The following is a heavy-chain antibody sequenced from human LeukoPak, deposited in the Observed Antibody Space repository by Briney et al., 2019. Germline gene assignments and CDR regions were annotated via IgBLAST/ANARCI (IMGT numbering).Heavy chain of an antibody. CDR3: AKGVRDDSGSYNSPYIDY. V-gene: IGHV3-30*18. Sequence: GGSLRLSCAASGFSFSSYGMHWVRQAPGKGLEWVAVINYDGSNKYYADSVKGRFTISRDNSHNTLHLQMNSLRAEDTAVDYCAKGVRDDSGSYNSPYIDYWGQGTLVTVSS. J-gene: IGHJ4*02. CDR2: INYDGSNK. D-gene: IGHD3-10*01. CDR1: GFSFSSYG.